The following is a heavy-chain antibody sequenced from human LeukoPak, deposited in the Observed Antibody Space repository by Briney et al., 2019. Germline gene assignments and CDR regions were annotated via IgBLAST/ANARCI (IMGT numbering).Heavy chain of an antibody. V-gene: IGHV3-23*01. CDR1: GFTFSSYG. CDR3: ARDSRWIQFDY. CDR2: IVPSGGTT. Sequence: GGSLRLSCAASGFTFSSYGMNWVRQAPGKGWEGVSGIVPSGGTTYYADSVKGRFTVSRDNSKNTLYLQMNSLRADDTAVYYCARDSRWIQFDYWGQGTLVTVSS. J-gene: IGHJ4*02. D-gene: IGHD5-18*01.